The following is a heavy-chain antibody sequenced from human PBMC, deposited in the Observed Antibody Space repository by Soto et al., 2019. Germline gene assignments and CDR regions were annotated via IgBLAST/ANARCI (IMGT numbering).Heavy chain of an antibody. CDR1: ADSFRGAEYY. J-gene: IGHJ4*02. CDR3: ARGPAYINGWRTFDL. V-gene: IGHV4-61*08. D-gene: IGHD6-19*01. Sequence: XETLCVTCTFSADSFRGAEYYLSLIRQPLGKGPEWIGYTYYNGDTKYNPALRSRVTMSEDTSKNQFSLRLSSVTAADTAVYFCARGPAYINGWRTFDLWGRGILVTVSS. CDR2: TYYNGDT.